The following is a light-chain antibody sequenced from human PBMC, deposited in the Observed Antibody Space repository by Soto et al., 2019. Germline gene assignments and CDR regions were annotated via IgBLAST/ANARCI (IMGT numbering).Light chain of an antibody. Sequence: IQLTQSPSTLSASVGDRVSITCRASQGISRWLAWYQHKPGKAPNLLIYKASVLESGVPSRFSGSGSGTQFTLTITSRQADDFATYYCQQYDSYSRTFGQGNKVEI. CDR2: KAS. J-gene: IGKJ1*01. CDR1: QGISRW. CDR3: QQYDSYSRT. V-gene: IGKV1-5*03.